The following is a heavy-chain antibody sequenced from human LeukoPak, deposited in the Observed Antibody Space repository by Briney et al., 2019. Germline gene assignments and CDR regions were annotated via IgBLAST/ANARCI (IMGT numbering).Heavy chain of an antibody. CDR1: GFTFSSYS. J-gene: IGHJ4*02. D-gene: IGHD6-19*01. CDR2: ISSSSSYI. CDR3: AKLGSGWDDFDY. V-gene: IGHV3-21*04. Sequence: PGGSLRLSCAASGFTFSSYSMNWVRQAPGKGLEWVSSISSSSSYIYYADSVKGRFTISRDNAKNTLYLQMNSLRAEDTAVYYCAKLGSGWDDFDYWGQGTLVTVSS.